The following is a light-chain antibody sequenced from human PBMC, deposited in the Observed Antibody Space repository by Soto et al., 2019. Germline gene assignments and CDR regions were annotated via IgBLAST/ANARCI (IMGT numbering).Light chain of an antibody. Sequence: QSVLTQPPSASVTPGQRVTISCSGSSSNIGSNNVNWYQQLPGTAPKLLIYSNNQRPSGVPDRFSGSKSGTSASLAISGLQSEDEADYYCAAWDDSLNGYVFGTGTKVTVL. V-gene: IGLV1-44*01. CDR2: SNN. CDR3: AAWDDSLNGYV. J-gene: IGLJ1*01. CDR1: SSNIGSNN.